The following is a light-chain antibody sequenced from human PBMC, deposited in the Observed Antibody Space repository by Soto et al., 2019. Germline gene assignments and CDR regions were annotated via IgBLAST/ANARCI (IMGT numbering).Light chain of an antibody. Sequence: IVMTQSPATVSVSPGESTSLSCRASRTIGTNLGWYQQKPGQAPRLLISKTSNRATGVPARFSGSGSGTEFTLTITSRQSEDIAVYYCQQYADWPLTFGGGTKVDIK. CDR1: RTIGTN. CDR3: QQYADWPLT. V-gene: IGKV3-15*01. CDR2: KTS. J-gene: IGKJ4*01.